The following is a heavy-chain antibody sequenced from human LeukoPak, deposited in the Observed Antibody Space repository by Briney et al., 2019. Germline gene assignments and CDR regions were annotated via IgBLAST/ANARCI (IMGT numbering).Heavy chain of an antibody. CDR3: ARDDILTGSDAFDI. CDR2: INPNSGGT. D-gene: IGHD3-9*01. CDR1: GYTFTVYY. J-gene: IGHJ3*02. V-gene: IGHV1-2*04. Sequence: GASVKVSCKASGYTFTVYYMHWVRQAPGQGLEWMGWINPNSGGTNYAQKFQGWVTMTRDTSISTAYMELSRLRSDDTAVYYCARDDILTGSDAFDIWGQGTMVTVSS.